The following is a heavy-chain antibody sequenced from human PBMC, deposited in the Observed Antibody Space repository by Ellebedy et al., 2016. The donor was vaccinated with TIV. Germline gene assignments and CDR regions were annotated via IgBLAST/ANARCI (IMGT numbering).Heavy chain of an antibody. J-gene: IGHJ6*02. V-gene: IGHV4-39*01. Sequence: MPSETLSLTCPVSGASISSSSFSWGWIRQARGKGRERIGCVNANGDTFYNPSLENRVNISVDASTNQFSLKLSSATAADTSVYWCTTLHPNRFYGMDVWGQGTTVTVSS. D-gene: IGHD2-8*01. CDR1: GASISSSSFS. CDR2: VNANGDT. CDR3: TTLHPNRFYGMDV.